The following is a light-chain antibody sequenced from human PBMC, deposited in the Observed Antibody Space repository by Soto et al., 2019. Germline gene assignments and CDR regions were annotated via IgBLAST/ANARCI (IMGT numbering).Light chain of an antibody. Sequence: ALTQSPGTLSVSLGERATLSCRASQSVSSSYLAWYQQKPGQAPRLLIYGASSRATGIPDRFSGSGSGTDFTLTISRLEPEDFAVYYCQQYGSSFGQGTKVDIK. J-gene: IGKJ1*01. CDR2: GAS. CDR1: QSVSSSY. CDR3: QQYGSS. V-gene: IGKV3-20*01.